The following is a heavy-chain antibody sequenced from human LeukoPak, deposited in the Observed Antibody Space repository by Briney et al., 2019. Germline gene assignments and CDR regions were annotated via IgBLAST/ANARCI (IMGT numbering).Heavy chain of an antibody. Sequence: GVLRLSCAASGFTFSSYAMSWVRQAPGKGLEWVSAISGSGGSTYYADSVKGRFTISRDNSKNTLYLQMNSLRAEDTAVYYCAKREDGSGSYPFDYWGQGTLVTVSS. J-gene: IGHJ4*02. D-gene: IGHD3-10*01. CDR1: GFTFSSYA. V-gene: IGHV3-23*01. CDR2: ISGSGGST. CDR3: AKREDGSGSYPFDY.